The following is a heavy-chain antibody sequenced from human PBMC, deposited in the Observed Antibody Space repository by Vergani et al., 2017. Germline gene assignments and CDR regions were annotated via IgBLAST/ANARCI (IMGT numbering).Heavy chain of an antibody. J-gene: IGHJ6*02. CDR2: ISGFSGDT. D-gene: IGHD3-16*02. CDR3: AREGFYDNIRGTYRPPSYYGMGV. Sequence: QSQLVQSGAEVRKPGASLKVSCKSFNYTFRSFGTTWVRQAPGQGLEWMGWISGFSGDTNYAQKFQDRVTMTTDTSTATAYMELRNLRSDDTAVYYCAREGFYDNIRGTYRPPSYYGMGVWGQGTKVTVAS. CDR1: NYTFRSFG. V-gene: IGHV1-18*01.